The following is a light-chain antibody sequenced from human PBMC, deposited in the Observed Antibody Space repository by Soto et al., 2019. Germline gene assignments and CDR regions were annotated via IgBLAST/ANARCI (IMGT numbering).Light chain of an antibody. CDR1: QSVDIY. CDR2: DAS. Sequence: ETVLTQSPATLSLSPGERATLSCRASQSVDIYLAWYQQKPGQAPRLLIYDASNRAAGIPARFSGSGSGTDFTLTIDSLEPEDFAVYYCQQRKSWPPITFGQGTRLEIK. CDR3: QQRKSWPPIT. V-gene: IGKV3-11*01. J-gene: IGKJ5*01.